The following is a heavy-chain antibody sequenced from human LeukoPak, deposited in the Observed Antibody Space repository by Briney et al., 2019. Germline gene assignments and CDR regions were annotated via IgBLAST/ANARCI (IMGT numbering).Heavy chain of an antibody. V-gene: IGHV5-51*01. CDR1: GYNFTTYW. D-gene: IGHD6-19*01. J-gene: IGHJ4*02. Sequence: GESLKISCKGSGYNFTTYWIGWVCQMSGEGLDWMGIIYPGDSETRYSPSFQGLVTISADKSISTAYLQWSSLKASDTAMYYCARHDAGSGPGVGYWGQGTLVTVSS. CDR2: IYPGDSET. CDR3: ARHDAGSGPGVGY.